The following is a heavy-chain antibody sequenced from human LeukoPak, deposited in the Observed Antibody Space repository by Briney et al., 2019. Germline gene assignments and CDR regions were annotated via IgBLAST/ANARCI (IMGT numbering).Heavy chain of an antibody. J-gene: IGHJ4*02. Sequence: PGGSLRPSCAASGFTFSSYAMSWVRQAPGKGLEWVSAISGSGGSTYYADSVKGRFTISRDNSKNTLYLQMNSLRAEDTAVYYCAKIKGMITFGGVIVYWGQGTLVTVSS. V-gene: IGHV3-23*01. D-gene: IGHD3-16*02. CDR1: GFTFSSYA. CDR3: AKIKGMITFGGVIVY. CDR2: ISGSGGST.